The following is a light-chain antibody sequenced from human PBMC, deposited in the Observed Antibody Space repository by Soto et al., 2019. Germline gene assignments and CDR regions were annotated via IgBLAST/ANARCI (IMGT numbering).Light chain of an antibody. Sequence: DIQMTQSPSAMSASVGDRVTITCRASQDISNYLAWFQQKPGKGPKRLIYAASSLQSGVPSRFSGSGSGTEFTLTISSLQPEDFATYYCLQHNGYPRTFGPGTKVDIK. CDR3: LQHNGYPRT. CDR1: QDISNY. V-gene: IGKV1-17*03. J-gene: IGKJ3*01. CDR2: AAS.